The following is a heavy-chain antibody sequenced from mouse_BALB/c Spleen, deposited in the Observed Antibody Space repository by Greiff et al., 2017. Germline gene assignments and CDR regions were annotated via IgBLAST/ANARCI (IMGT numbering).Heavy chain of an antibody. V-gene: IGHV5-6-4*01. Sequence: EVQLVESGGGLVKPGGSLKLSCAASGFTFSSYTMSWVRQTPEKRLEWVATISSGGSYTYYPDSVKGRFTISRDNAKNTLYLQMSSLKSEDTAMYYCTGDYWGQGTSVTVSS. CDR3: TGDY. CDR1: GFTFSSYT. J-gene: IGHJ4*01. CDR2: ISSGGSYT.